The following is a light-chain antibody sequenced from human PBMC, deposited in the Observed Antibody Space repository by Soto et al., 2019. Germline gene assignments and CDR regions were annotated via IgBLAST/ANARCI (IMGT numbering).Light chain of an antibody. J-gene: IGKJ4*01. V-gene: IGKV3D-11*02. Sequence: EIVLTQSPATLSFSPGERATLSCRASQSVSTNLAWYQQKSGQAPRLLIYDSSNRATGIPARFSGSGLGTDFTLTISSLEPEDFAVYYCQQRSNWPYLTFGGGTKVEIK. CDR3: QQRSNWPYLT. CDR2: DSS. CDR1: QSVSTN.